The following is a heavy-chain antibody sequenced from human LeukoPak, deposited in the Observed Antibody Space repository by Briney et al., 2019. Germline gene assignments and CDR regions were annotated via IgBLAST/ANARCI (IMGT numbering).Heavy chain of an antibody. CDR1: GFTFTSHG. CDR3: ARVPATYSS. CDR2: IRYDGSNK. Sequence: GGSLRLSCGASGFTFTSHGMHWVRQAPGKGLEWVAHIRYDGSNKYYADSVKGRFTISRDNAKNSLYLQMNSLRAEDTAVYYCARVPATYSSWGQGTLVTVSS. D-gene: IGHD6-13*01. J-gene: IGHJ4*02. V-gene: IGHV3-30*02.